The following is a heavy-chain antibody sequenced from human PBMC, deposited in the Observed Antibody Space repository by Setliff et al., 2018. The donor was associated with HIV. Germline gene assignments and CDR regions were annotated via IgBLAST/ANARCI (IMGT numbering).Heavy chain of an antibody. CDR2: IIPIFGIA. Sequence: SVKVSCKASGGTFSSYAISWVRQAPGQGLEWMGGIIPIFGIANYAQKFQGRVTITTDESTSTAYMELSSLRSEDTAVYYCAASITGTPDYIDYWGQGTLVTVSS. CDR3: AASITGTPDYIDY. J-gene: IGHJ4*02. CDR1: GGTFSSYA. D-gene: IGHD1-20*01. V-gene: IGHV1-69*05.